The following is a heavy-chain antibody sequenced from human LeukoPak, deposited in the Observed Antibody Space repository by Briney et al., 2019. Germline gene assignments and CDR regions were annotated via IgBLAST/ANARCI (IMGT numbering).Heavy chain of an antibody. CDR3: AKATHYYDSSGYMDY. V-gene: IGHV3-9*01. CDR2: ISWNSGST. J-gene: IGHJ4*02. D-gene: IGHD3-22*01. Sequence: HPGRSLRLSCAASGFTFDDYAMHWVRQAPGKGLEWVSGISWNSGSTGYADSVKGRFTISRDNAKNSLYLQMNSLRAEDTALYYCAKATHYYDSSGYMDYWGQGTLVTVSS. CDR1: GFTFDDYA.